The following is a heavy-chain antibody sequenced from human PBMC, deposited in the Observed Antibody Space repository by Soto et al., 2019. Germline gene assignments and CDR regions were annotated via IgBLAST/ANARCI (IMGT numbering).Heavy chain of an antibody. CDR3: ARVSAAAIRHYYYYGMDV. CDR1: GYTFTSYG. Sequence: QVQLVQSGAEVKKPGASVKVSCKASGYTFTSYGISWVRQAPGQGLEWMGWISAYNGNTNYAQKLQGRVTMTTDTATSTAYMERRSLRSDDTAVYYCARVSAAAIRHYYYYGMDVWGQGTTVTVS. D-gene: IGHD6-13*01. V-gene: IGHV1-18*01. J-gene: IGHJ6*02. CDR2: ISAYNGNT.